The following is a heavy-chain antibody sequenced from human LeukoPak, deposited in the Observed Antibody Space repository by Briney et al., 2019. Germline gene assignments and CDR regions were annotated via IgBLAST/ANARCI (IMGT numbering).Heavy chain of an antibody. J-gene: IGHJ3*02. Sequence: XXXXXQAPXXGLEXMGIINPSGGSTSYAQKFQGRVTMTRDTSTSTVYMELSSLRSEDTAVYYCARVVPAFTDAFDIWGQGTMVTVSS. V-gene: IGHV1-46*03. D-gene: IGHD2-2*01. CDR2: INPSGGST. CDR3: ARVVPAFTDAFDI.